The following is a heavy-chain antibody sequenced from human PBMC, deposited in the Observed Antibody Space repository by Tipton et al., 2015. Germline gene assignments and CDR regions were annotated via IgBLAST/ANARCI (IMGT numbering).Heavy chain of an antibody. J-gene: IGHJ4*02. CDR1: GGSFRAYY. V-gene: IGHV4-34*01. Sequence: TLSLTCAVNGGSFRAYYWNWIRQPPGKGLEGIGEINHSGGSNYNPSLKSRGTISVDTSKNQFSLKLSSVIAADTAVYYCAGTTVVGHTGLGVDYWGQGTLVTVSS. CDR3: AGTTVVGHTGLGVDY. D-gene: IGHD6-19*01. CDR2: INHSGGS.